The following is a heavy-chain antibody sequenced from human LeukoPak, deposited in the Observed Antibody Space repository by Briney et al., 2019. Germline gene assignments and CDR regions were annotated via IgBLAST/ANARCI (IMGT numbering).Heavy chain of an antibody. J-gene: IGHJ4*02. CDR2: IYPGDSDT. CDR1: GYIFTSYW. V-gene: IGHV5-51*01. CDR3: ARQLSYYDSSGSKDY. D-gene: IGHD3-22*01. Sequence: GESLKISCKGSGYIFTSYWIGWVRQLPGKGLEWMGIIYPGDSDTRYSPSFQGQVTISADKSISTAYLQWSSLKASDTAMYYCARQLSYYDSSGSKDYWGQGTLVTVSS.